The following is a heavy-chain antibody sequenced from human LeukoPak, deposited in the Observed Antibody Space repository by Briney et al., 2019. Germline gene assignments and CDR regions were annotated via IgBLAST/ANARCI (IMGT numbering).Heavy chain of an antibody. CDR2: IYYSGST. J-gene: IGHJ4*02. V-gene: IGHV4-59*01. D-gene: IGHD3-3*01. Sequence: KPSETLSLTCTVSGGSISSYYWSWIRQPPGKGLEWIGYIYYSGSTNYNPSLKSRVTISVDTSKNQFSLKLSSVTAADTAVYYCARGKQNYDFWSGYYREDYWGQGTLATVSS. CDR1: GGSISSYY. CDR3: ARGKQNYDFWSGYYREDY.